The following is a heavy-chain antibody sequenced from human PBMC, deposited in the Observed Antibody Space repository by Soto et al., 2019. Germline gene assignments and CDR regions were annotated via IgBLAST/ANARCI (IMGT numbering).Heavy chain of an antibody. V-gene: IGHV3-21*01. J-gene: IGHJ6*02. D-gene: IGHD3-16*01. CDR2: ISGNSDYR. Sequence: EVQLVESGGGLVKWGGSLRLSCASSGFTFASYNMLWVRQAPGKGLEWVASISGNSDYRYHADSLKGRFTVSRDNGKKSLFLDMTILRDEDTAVYYCARGGSAERQTDSDHYYYYPMDVGGQGTAVPVSS. CDR3: ARGGSAERQTDSDHYYYYPMDV. CDR1: GFTFASYN.